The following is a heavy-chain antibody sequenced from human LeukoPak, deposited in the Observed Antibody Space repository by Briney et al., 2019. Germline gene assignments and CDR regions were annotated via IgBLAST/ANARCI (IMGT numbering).Heavy chain of an antibody. Sequence: PSETLSLTCTVSGGSVSSYFWTWIRQPPGKGLEWIGYISYSGNTDYNPSLKSRVTISVDTSKNQFSLRLSSVTAADTAVYYCAREGGFSGYFDYWGQGTLVTVSS. CDR1: GGSVSSYF. J-gene: IGHJ4*02. CDR2: ISYSGNT. D-gene: IGHD3-16*01. V-gene: IGHV4-59*02. CDR3: AREGGFSGYFDY.